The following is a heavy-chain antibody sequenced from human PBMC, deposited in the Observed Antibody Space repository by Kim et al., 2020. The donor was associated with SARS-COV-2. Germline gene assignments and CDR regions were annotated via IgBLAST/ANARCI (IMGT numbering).Heavy chain of an antibody. CDR3: ARDEGIAAAGEDYYYYYGMDV. J-gene: IGHJ6*01. Sequence: GGSLRLSCAASGFTFSSYCMSWVRQAPGKGLEWVANINQDGSEKYYVDSVKGRFTISRDNAKNSLYLQMNSLRAEDTAVYYCARDEGIAAAGEDYYYYYGMDVWGQGTTGTVSS. V-gene: IGHV3-7*01. CDR2: INQDGSEK. D-gene: IGHD6-13*01. CDR1: GFTFSSYC.